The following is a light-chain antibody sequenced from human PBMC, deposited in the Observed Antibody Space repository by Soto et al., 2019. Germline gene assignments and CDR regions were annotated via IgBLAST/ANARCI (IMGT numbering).Light chain of an antibody. Sequence: EIVLTQSPGTLSLSPGERATLSCRASQSVSSNLAWYQQKPGQAPRLLIYGASTRATGIPARFSGSGSGTEFTLTISSLQSEDFAVYYCQQYNNGPRTSGQGTKVDIK. CDR1: QSVSSN. J-gene: IGKJ1*01. CDR3: QQYNNGPRT. V-gene: IGKV3-15*01. CDR2: GAS.